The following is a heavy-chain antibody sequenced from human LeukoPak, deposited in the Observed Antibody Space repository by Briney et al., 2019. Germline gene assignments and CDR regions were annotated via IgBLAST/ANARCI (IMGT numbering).Heavy chain of an antibody. D-gene: IGHD6-13*01. CDR2: ISSSGSTI. J-gene: IGHJ5*02. CDR1: GFTFSSYE. Sequence: GGALRLSCAAPGFTFSSYEMNWVRQAPGKGLEWVSYISSSGSTIYYADSVKGRFTISRDNAKNSLYLQMNSLRAEDTAVYYCARASSWRYNCFDPWGQGTLVTVSA. CDR3: ARASSWRYNCFDP. V-gene: IGHV3-48*03.